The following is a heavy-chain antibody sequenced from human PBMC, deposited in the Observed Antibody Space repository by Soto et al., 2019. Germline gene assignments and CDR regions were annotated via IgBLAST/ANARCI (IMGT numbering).Heavy chain of an antibody. V-gene: IGHV1-8*01. J-gene: IGHJ5*02. CDR2: MNPNSGNT. D-gene: IGHD3-3*01. CDR1: GYTFTSYD. CDR3: ARGQESYYDFWRGFSFWFDP. Sequence: ASVKVSCKASGYTFTSYDINWVRQATGQGLEWMGWMNPNSGNTGYAQKFQGRVTMTRNTSISTAYMELSSLRSEDTAVYYCARGQESYYDFWRGFSFWFDPWGQGTLVTVSS.